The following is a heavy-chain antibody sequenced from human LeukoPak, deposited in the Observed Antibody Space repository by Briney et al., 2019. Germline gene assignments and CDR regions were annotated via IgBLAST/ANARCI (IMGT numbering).Heavy chain of an antibody. Sequence: SETLSLTCTVSGGSISSYYWSWIRQPAGKGLEWIGRIYTSGSTNYNPSLKSRVTMSVDTSKYQFSLKLSSVTAADTAVYYCARMSYDFWSGYPLAFDIWGQGTMVTVSS. D-gene: IGHD3-3*01. CDR3: ARMSYDFWSGYPLAFDI. CDR2: IYTSGST. J-gene: IGHJ3*02. CDR1: GGSISSYY. V-gene: IGHV4-4*07.